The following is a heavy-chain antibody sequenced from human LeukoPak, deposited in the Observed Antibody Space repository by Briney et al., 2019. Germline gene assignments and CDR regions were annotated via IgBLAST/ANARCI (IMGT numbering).Heavy chain of an antibody. V-gene: IGHV5-51*01. J-gene: IGHJ3*02. D-gene: IGHD3-22*01. CDR2: IYPGDSDT. CDR3: ARQRSYYDSSGYYYAFDI. Sequence: GESLKISCKGSGYSFTSYWIGWVRQMPGKGLEWMGIIYPGDSDTRYSPSFQGQVTISADKSISTAYLQSSSLKASDTDMYYCARQRSYYDSSGYYYAFDIWGQGTMVTVSS. CDR1: GYSFTSYW.